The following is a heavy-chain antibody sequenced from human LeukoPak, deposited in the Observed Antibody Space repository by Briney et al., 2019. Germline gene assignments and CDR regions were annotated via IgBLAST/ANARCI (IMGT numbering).Heavy chain of an antibody. CDR1: GFTFSSYG. CDR2: ISYDGSNK. V-gene: IGHV3-30*18. Sequence: GGSLRLSCAASGFTFSSYGMHWVRQAPGKGLEWVAVISYDGSNKYYADSVKGRFTISRDNSKNTLYLQMNSLRAEDTAVYHCAKTILTGYYFDYWGQGTLVTVSS. D-gene: IGHD3-9*01. J-gene: IGHJ4*02. CDR3: AKTILTGYYFDY.